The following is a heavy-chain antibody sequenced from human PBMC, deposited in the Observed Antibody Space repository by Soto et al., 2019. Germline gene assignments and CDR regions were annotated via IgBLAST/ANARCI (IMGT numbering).Heavy chain of an antibody. CDR2: IDTYGSAT. CDR3: ARVLKSSGWDNDVFDI. Sequence: GSLRLSCAASGFTFSSYWMHWVRQAPGKGLVWVSRIDTYGSATRCADSVKGRFTISRDNAKNTLYLQMNTLRAEDTAVYYCARVLKSSGWDNDVFDIWGQGTMVTVSS. D-gene: IGHD6-19*01. V-gene: IGHV3-74*01. CDR1: GFTFSSYW. J-gene: IGHJ3*02.